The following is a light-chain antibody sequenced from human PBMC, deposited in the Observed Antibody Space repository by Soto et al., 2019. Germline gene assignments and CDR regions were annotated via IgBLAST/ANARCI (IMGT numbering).Light chain of an antibody. V-gene: IGKV3-15*01. CDR1: QSVSSN. Sequence: EIVMTQSPATLSVSPGERTTLSCRASQSVSSNLAWYQQKPGQAPRLLIFGASTRATGIPARFSGSGSGTEFTLTISSLQSEDFAVYYCQQYNSWPSLAFVQGTKVEIK. CDR3: QQYNSWPSLA. CDR2: GAS. J-gene: IGKJ1*01.